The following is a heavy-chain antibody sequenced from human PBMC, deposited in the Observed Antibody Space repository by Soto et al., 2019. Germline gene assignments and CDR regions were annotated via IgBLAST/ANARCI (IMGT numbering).Heavy chain of an antibody. CDR1: GFTFSSYE. Sequence: GGSLRLSCAASGFTFSSYEMNWVRQAPGKVLEWVSYISSRGSTVYYADSVKGRFTISRDDAKNSLYLQMNSLRAEDTAVYYCARAGVTIFGVVVDYYGMDVWGQGTTVNVSS. V-gene: IGHV3-48*03. CDR2: ISSRGSTV. CDR3: ARAGVTIFGVVVDYYGMDV. D-gene: IGHD3-3*01. J-gene: IGHJ6*02.